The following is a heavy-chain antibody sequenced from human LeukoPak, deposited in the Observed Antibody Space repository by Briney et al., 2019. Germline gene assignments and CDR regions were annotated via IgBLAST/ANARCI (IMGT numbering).Heavy chain of an antibody. CDR1: GGSFSGYY. D-gene: IGHD2-2*01. J-gene: IGHJ6*04. V-gene: IGHV4-34*01. Sequence: KPSETLSLTCAVYGGSFSGYYWSWIRQPPGKGLEWSGVINHSGSTNYNPSLKSRVTISVDTSKNQFSLKLSSVTAADTAVYYCARGRGYCSSTSCPQGYYYGMDVWGKGTTVTVSS. CDR2: INHSGST. CDR3: ARGRGYCSSTSCPQGYYYGMDV.